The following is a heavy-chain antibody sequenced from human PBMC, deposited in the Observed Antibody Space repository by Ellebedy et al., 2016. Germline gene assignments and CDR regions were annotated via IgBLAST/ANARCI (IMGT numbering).Heavy chain of an antibody. V-gene: IGHV3-53*01. Sequence: GGSLRLXCAASGFTVSSNYMSWVRQAPGKGLEWVSVIYSGGSTYYADSVKGRFTISRDNSKNTLYLQMNSLRDEDTAVYYCARAGSYGPPYYYYYYMDVWGKGTTVTVSS. CDR3: ARAGSYGPPYYYYYYMDV. CDR1: GFTVSSNY. D-gene: IGHD1-26*01. CDR2: IYSGGST. J-gene: IGHJ6*03.